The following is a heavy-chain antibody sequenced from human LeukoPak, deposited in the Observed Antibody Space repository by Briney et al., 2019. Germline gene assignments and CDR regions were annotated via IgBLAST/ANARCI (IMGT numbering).Heavy chain of an antibody. Sequence: GGSLKLSCAASGFTFSSYAMHWVRQAPGKGLEWVAVISYDGSNKYYADSVKGRFTISRDNSKNTLYLQMNSLRAEDTAVYYCARDLPDYWGQGTLVTVSS. CDR2: ISYDGSNK. CDR3: ARDLPDY. V-gene: IGHV3-30*04. CDR1: GFTFSSYA. J-gene: IGHJ4*02.